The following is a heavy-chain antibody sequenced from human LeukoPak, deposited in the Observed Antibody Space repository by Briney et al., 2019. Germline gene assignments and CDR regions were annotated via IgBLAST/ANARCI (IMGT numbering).Heavy chain of an antibody. CDR1: GFTISIYA. D-gene: IGHD6-13*01. CDR3: AKERQTYSSSXSRWFDP. J-gene: IGHJ5*02. Sequence: GGSLRLSCAASGFTISIYAMSWVRQAPGKGLEWVSAISGSCGSTYYADSVKGRFTISRDNSKNTLYLQMNSLRAEDTAVYYCAKERQTYSSSXSRWFDPWGXGTXVXVSS. V-gene: IGHV3-23*01. CDR2: ISGSCGST.